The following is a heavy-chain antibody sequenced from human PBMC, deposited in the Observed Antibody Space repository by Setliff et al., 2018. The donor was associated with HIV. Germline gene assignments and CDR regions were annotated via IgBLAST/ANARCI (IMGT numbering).Heavy chain of an antibody. CDR2: INIDSGHT. J-gene: IGHJ6*02. V-gene: IGHV1-18*01. CDR1: GYSFTAYG. Sequence: ASVKVSCKASGYSFTAYGISWVRQAPGQGFEWMGWINIDSGHTNFAQKFQDRVTVTTDTSTNTTYMELRGLRSDDTATYYCARDHGGSWGYISYYYYYGMDVWGQGTTVTVSS. CDR3: ARDHGGSWGYISYYYYYGMDV. D-gene: IGHD6-13*01.